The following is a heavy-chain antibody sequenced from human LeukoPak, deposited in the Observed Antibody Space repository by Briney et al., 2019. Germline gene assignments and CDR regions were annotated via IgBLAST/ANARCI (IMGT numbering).Heavy chain of an antibody. CDR3: ARGGQWPTVWFDP. CDR2: ISAYNGNT. CDR1: GYTLTELS. D-gene: IGHD6-19*01. V-gene: IGHV1-18*01. Sequence: ASVKVSCKVSGYTLTELSMHWVRQAPGQGLEWMGWISAYNGNTNYAQKLQGRVTMTTDTSTSTAYMELRSLRSDDTAVYYCARGGQWPTVWFDPWGQGTLVTVSS. J-gene: IGHJ5*02.